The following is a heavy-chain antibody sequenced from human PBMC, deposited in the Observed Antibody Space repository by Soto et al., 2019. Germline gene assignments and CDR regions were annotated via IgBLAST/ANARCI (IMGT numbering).Heavy chain of an antibody. V-gene: IGHV6-1*01. CDR2: TYYRSKWYN. CDR1: GDSVSSKSAA. D-gene: IGHD5-12*01. CDR3: ARVPNPFRLKIGYEDAIDF. Sequence: SQTLSLTCAISGDSVSSKSAAWNWIRQSPSRGLEWLGRTYYRSKWYNDYAVSVKSRITINPDTSKNQFSLQLNSVTPEDTAVYYCARVPNPFRLKIGYEDAIDFWGQGTMVTVSS. J-gene: IGHJ3*01.